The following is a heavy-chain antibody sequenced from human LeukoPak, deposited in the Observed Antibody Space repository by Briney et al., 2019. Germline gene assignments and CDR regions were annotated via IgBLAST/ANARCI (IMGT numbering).Heavy chain of an antibody. CDR3: AKHTAMVT. V-gene: IGHV3-30*18. CDR2: ISYDGSNK. Sequence: PGGSLRLSCAASGFTFSSYGMHWVRQAPGKGLEWVAVISYDGSNKYYADSEKGRFTISRDNSKNTLYLQMNSLRAEDTAVYYCAKHTAMVTWGQGTLVTVSS. J-gene: IGHJ5*02. D-gene: IGHD5-18*01. CDR1: GFTFSSYG.